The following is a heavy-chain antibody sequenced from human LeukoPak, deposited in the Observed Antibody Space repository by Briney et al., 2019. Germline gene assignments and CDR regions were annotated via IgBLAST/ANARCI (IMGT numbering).Heavy chain of an antibody. CDR2: IKQDGIEK. V-gene: IGHV3-7*04. D-gene: IGHD4-23*01. Sequence: PGGSLRLSCAASGFTFTNYWMTWVRQPPGKGLEWVANIKQDGIEKYYVDSVKGRFTISRDNARNSLFLQMDSLRSEDTALYYCAKDHVYGGADDWGQGTLVTVSS. CDR3: AKDHVYGGADD. CDR1: GFTFTNYW. J-gene: IGHJ4*02.